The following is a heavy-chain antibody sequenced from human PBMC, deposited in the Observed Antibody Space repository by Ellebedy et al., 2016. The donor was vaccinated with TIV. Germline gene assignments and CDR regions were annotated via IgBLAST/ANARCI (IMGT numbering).Heavy chain of an antibody. CDR1: GGSISSYY. J-gene: IGHJ4*02. D-gene: IGHD3-22*01. CDR2: LYYSGST. CDR3: ARFDYDSSGYYYRDY. Sequence: MPGGSLRLSCTVSGGSISSYYWSRIRQPPGKGLEWIGYLYYSGSTNYNPSLKSRVTISVDTSKNQFSLKLSSVTAADTAVYYCARFDYDSSGYYYRDYWGQGTLVTVSS. V-gene: IGHV4-59*08.